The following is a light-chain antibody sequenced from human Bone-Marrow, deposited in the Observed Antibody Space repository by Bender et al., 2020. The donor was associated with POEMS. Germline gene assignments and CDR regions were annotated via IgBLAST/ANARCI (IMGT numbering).Light chain of an antibody. Sequence: QSALTQPASVSGSPGQSITISCTGSSSDVGGYNYVSWYQHHPGKAPKLMIYDVTDRPSGVPDRFSGSKSANTASLTISGLQAEDEADYYCSSYSATSTLVLFGGGTKLTVL. CDR2: DVT. J-gene: IGLJ2*01. CDR3: SSYSATSTLVL. CDR1: SSDVGGYNY. V-gene: IGLV2-14*03.